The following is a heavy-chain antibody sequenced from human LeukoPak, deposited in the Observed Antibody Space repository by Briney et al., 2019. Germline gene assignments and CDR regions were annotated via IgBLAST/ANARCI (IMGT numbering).Heavy chain of an antibody. CDR3: ARVSSDYYDSSGYSTPLDY. V-gene: IGHV4-31*03. CDR1: GGSISSGAYY. CDR2: IGYTGDT. D-gene: IGHD3-22*01. Sequence: SETLSLTCTVSGGSISSGAYYWSWVRQLPEKGLDWIGYIGYTGDTYYNPSLRSRVTISIDTSKTQFSLRLSSVTAADTAVYYCARVSSDYYDSSGYSTPLDYWGQGTLVTVSS. J-gene: IGHJ4*02.